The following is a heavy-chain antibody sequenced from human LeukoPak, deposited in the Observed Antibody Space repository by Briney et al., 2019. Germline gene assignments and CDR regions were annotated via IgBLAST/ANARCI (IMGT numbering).Heavy chain of an antibody. J-gene: IGHJ4*02. CDR2: IYYDGSST. V-gene: IGHV3-74*01. D-gene: IGHD7-27*01. CDR1: GLTFRNSA. CDR3: ARGTHWAIDN. Sequence: GGSLRLSCAASGLTFRNSAMSWVRQAPGKGLVWVSRIYYDGSSTSYADSVKGRVTISRDNAKNTLFLQMNSLRADDTAVYYCARGTHWAIDNWGQGTLVTVSS.